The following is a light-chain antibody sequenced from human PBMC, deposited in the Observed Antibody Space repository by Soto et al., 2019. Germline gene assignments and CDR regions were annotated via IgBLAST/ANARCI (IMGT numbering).Light chain of an antibody. CDR2: AAS. CDR3: QQSYSTPLT. CDR1: QSISSY. Sequence: DIQMTQSPSSLSASVGDRVTITCRASQSISSYLNWYQQRPGKAPKLLIYAASNLNSGVPSRISGGGSGTDFTLTISSLQPEDFATYYCQQSYSTPLTFGGGTKVEIK. V-gene: IGKV1-39*01. J-gene: IGKJ4*01.